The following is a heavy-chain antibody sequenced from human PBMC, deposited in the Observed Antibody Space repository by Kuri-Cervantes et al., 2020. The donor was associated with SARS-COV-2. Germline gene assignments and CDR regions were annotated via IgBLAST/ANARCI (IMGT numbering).Heavy chain of an antibody. CDR3: ARQMMSSITIFGVVITRNWFDP. Sequence: SETLSLTCTVSDGSISSSSYYWGWIRQPPGKGLEWIGSIYYSGSTYYNPSLKSRVTISVDTSKNQFSLKLSSVTAADTAVYYCARQMMSSITIFGVVITRNWFDPWGQGTRVTVSS. CDR2: IYYSGST. J-gene: IGHJ5*02. V-gene: IGHV4-39*01. D-gene: IGHD3-3*01. CDR1: DGSISSSSYY.